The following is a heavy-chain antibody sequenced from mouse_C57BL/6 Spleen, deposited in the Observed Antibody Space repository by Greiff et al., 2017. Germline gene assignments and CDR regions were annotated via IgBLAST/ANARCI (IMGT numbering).Heavy chain of an antibody. V-gene: IGHV1-53*01. CDR1: GYTFTSYW. J-gene: IGHJ3*01. CDR3: ARGTTVVKDWFAY. D-gene: IGHD1-1*01. CDR2: INPSNGGT. Sequence: QVQLQQPGTDLVKPGASVKLSCKASGYTFTSYWMPWVKQRPGQGLEWIGNINPSNGGTNYNEKFKSKATLTVDKSSSTAYMQLSSLPSEDSAVYYCARGTTVVKDWFAYWGQGTLVTVSA.